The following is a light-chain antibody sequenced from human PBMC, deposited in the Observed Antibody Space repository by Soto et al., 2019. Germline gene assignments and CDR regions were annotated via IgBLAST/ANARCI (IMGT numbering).Light chain of an antibody. CDR3: QQYNSYSWT. Sequence: DIQMTQSPSTLSASVGDRVTITCRASQSISSWLAWYQQKPGTAPKLLIYDASTLESGVPSRFSGSGSGTECTLTISSLQPDDFATYYCQQYNSYSWTFGQGTKVDIK. CDR2: DAS. J-gene: IGKJ1*01. V-gene: IGKV1-5*01. CDR1: QSISSW.